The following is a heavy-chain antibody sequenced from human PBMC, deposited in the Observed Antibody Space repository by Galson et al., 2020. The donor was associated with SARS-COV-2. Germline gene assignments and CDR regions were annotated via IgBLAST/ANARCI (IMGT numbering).Heavy chain of an antibody. CDR1: GFTFSDHS. J-gene: IGHJ5*02. D-gene: IGHD1-1*01. V-gene: IGHV3-48*02. CDR2: ISSSATHI. CDR3: ALSQGGWNPFDN. Sequence: GESLKISCAASGFTFSDHSMNWVRQAPGKGLEWISYISSSATHIYYADSVKGRFTISSDNAEKSLYLQMNSLRDEDTAVYYCALSQGGWNPFDNWGQGTLVTVSS.